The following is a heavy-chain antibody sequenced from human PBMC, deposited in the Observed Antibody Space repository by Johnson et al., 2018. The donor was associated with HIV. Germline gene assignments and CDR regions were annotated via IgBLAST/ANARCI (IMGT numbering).Heavy chain of an antibody. Sequence: VQLVESGGGLVQPGGSLRLACAASGFTFSSYDMHWVRQATGKGLEWVSAIGTAGDTYYPGSVKGRFTISRENAKNSLYLQMNNLRVEDTAVYYCAKDVGNYWPDAFDIWGQGAVVTVSS. V-gene: IGHV3-13*01. CDR1: GFTFSSYD. J-gene: IGHJ3*02. D-gene: IGHD4-11*01. CDR3: AKDVGNYWPDAFDI. CDR2: IGTAGDT.